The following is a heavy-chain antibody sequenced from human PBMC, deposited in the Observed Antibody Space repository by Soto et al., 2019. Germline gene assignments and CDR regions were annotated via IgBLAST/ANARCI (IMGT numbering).Heavy chain of an antibody. D-gene: IGHD3-10*01. Sequence: XGTLWRTGIVSGGGISSSNYYWGWIRHPPGKGLEWIGSIYYSGSTYYNPSLKSRVTISVDTSKNQFSLKLSSVTAADTAVYYCARTSGEMPKITGPDWLDPWGQGTLVTVSS. V-gene: IGHV4-39*01. CDR1: GGGISSSNYY. CDR2: IYYSGST. CDR3: ARTSGEMPKITGPDWLDP. J-gene: IGHJ5*02.